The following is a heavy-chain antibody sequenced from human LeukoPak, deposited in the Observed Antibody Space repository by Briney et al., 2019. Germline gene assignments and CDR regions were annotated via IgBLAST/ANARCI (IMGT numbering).Heavy chain of an antibody. CDR2: INPSGDST. CDR3: ARGRFGYTGSYYVY. J-gene: IGHJ4*02. CDR1: GYTFTSYY. D-gene: IGHD1-26*01. Sequence: APVKVSYKASGYTFTSYYMHWVPQAPGHGPEWLGTINPSGDSTSYAQRFQGRVTLTRDTSTSPVYIELCSLGSEDTAVYYCARGRFGYTGSYYVYWGQGTLVTVSS. V-gene: IGHV1-46*01.